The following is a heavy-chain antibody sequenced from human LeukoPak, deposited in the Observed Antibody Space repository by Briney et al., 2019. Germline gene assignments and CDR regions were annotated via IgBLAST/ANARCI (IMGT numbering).Heavy chain of an antibody. CDR3: ATRNLGYCSSTSCFQDNWFDP. J-gene: IGHJ5*02. CDR1: GGSISSYY. CDR2: IYTSGST. Sequence: KPSETLSLTCTVSGGSISSYYWSWIRQPAGKGLEWIGRIYTSGSTNYNPSLRSRVTISVDTSKNQFSLKLSSVTAADTAVYYCATRNLGYCSSTSCFQDNWFDPWGQGTLVTVSS. V-gene: IGHV4-4*07. D-gene: IGHD2-2*01.